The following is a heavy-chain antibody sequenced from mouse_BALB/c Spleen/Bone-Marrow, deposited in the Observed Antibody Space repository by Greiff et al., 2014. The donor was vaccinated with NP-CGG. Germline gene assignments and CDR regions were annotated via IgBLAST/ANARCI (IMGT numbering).Heavy chain of an antibody. V-gene: IGHV2-9*02. J-gene: IGHJ2*01. D-gene: IGHD1-2*01. CDR1: GFSLTSYG. CDR2: IWAGGST. Sequence: QVQLKESGPGLVAPSQSLSINCTVSGFSLTSYGVHWVRQPPGKGLEWLGVIWAGGSTNYNSALMSRLSISKDNSKSQVFLKMNSLQTDDTAMYYCARYYYGFLDYWGQGTTLTVSS. CDR3: ARYYYGFLDY.